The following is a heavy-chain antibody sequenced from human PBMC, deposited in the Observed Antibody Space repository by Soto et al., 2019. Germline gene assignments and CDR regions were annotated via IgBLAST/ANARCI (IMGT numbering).Heavy chain of an antibody. J-gene: IGHJ4*02. CDR3: ARDSYSKY. CDR2: LYTGGST. CDR1: GFTVSSSY. Sequence: EVNLVESGGGLVQPGGSLRLSCAASGFTVSSSYMSWVRQAPGKGLEWVSVLYTGGSTYYADSVKGRFIISRDNSKNTLYLQMNSLRAEDTAVYYCARDSYSKYWGQGTLVTVSS. D-gene: IGHD4-4*01. V-gene: IGHV3-66*01.